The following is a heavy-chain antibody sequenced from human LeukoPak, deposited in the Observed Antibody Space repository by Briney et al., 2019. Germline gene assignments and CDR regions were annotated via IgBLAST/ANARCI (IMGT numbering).Heavy chain of an antibody. V-gene: IGHV4-34*01. D-gene: IGHD3-22*01. CDR1: GGSFSGDF. CDR2: INHGGST. Sequence: SETLSLTCAVYGGSFSGDFWSWIRQSPGKGLEWIGEINHGGSTTYNPSLQSRVTISVDTSKNQFSLKLSSVTAADTAVYLCTRPYYYDSSDSPDYWGQGTLVTVSS. CDR3: TRPYYYDSSDSPDY. J-gene: IGHJ4*02.